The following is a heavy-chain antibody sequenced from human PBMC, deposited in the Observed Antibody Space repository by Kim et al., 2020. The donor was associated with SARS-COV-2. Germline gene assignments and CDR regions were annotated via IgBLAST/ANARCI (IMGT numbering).Heavy chain of an antibody. CDR1: GGSISNFY. J-gene: IGHJ2*01. V-gene: IGHV4-59*01. CDR3: TRGAFLDGWVTSLSDL. D-gene: IGHD4-4*01. Sequence: SETLSLTCSVSGGSISNFYWSWIRQPPGKGLEWIGYIYYTGATSYNPSLNSRITMSLDTSKNQFSLRLTSVTAADTAVYYCTRGAFLDGWVTSLSDLWGRGTLVTVSS. CDR2: IYYTGAT.